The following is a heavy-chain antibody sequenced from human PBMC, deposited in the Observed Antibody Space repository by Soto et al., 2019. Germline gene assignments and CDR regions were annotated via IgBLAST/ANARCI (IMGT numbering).Heavy chain of an antibody. Sequence: EVQLVESRGGLVQPGGSLRLSCAASGFTVSNNYMSWVRQAPGKGLEGVAVIYSGGNTYYADSVKGRFTISRDNSKTMLYLQMNNLRVEDTAVYYCARGASIAVVPALDVWGQGTTVTVSS. CDR1: GFTVSNNY. J-gene: IGHJ6*02. V-gene: IGHV3-66*01. D-gene: IGHD2-2*01. CDR2: IYSGGNT. CDR3: ARGASIAVVPALDV.